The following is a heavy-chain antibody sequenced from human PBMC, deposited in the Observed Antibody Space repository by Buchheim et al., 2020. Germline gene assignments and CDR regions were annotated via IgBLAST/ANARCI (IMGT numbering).Heavy chain of an antibody. CDR1: GYRFTNYW. D-gene: IGHD6-13*01. Sequence: EVQLVQSGAEVKKPGESLKISCKGSGYRFTNYWIGWVRQMPGKGLEYLGIIYPGDSDTRYSPSFQGQVTISADTSIGTAYLQWASLKASDTATDYCARRPAAAGVISAFDFWGQGIL. CDR3: ARRPAAAGVISAFDF. J-gene: IGHJ4*02. V-gene: IGHV5-51*01. CDR2: IYPGDSDT.